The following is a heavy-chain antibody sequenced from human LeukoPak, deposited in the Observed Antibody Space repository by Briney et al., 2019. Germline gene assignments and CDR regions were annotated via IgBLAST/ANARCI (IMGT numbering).Heavy chain of an antibody. CDR1: GFTVSSNS. D-gene: IGHD1-26*01. J-gene: IGHJ4*02. CDR2: IYGDNT. Sequence: QPGGSLRLSCTVSGFTVSSNSMSWVRQAPGKGLEWVSFIYGDNTHYSDSVKGRFTISRDNSKNTLYLQMNSLRAEDTAVYYCAKSINSGSYASIDYWGQGTLVTVSS. V-gene: IGHV3-53*05. CDR3: AKSINSGSYASIDY.